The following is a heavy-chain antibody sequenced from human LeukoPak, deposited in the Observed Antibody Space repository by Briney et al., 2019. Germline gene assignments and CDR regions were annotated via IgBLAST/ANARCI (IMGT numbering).Heavy chain of an antibody. CDR3: ARDTVTTYYYYMDV. Sequence: SETLSLTCTVSGGSICSYYWSWIRQPPGKGLEWIGYIYYSGSTNYNPSLKSRVTISVDTSKNQFSLKLSSVTAADTAVYYCARDTVTTYYYYMDVWGKGTTVTVSS. D-gene: IGHD4-11*01. CDR2: IYYSGST. J-gene: IGHJ6*03. CDR1: GGSICSYY. V-gene: IGHV4-59*01.